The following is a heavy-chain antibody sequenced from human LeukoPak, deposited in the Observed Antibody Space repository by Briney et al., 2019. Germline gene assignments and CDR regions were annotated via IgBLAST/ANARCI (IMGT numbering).Heavy chain of an antibody. V-gene: IGHV3-53*01. CDR2: IYSGGST. J-gene: IGHJ4*02. Sequence: GGSLRLSCAASGFTVSSNYMSWVRQAPGKGLEWVSVIYSGGSTYYADSVKGRFTISRDNSKNTLYLQMNSLRAEDTAVYYCARGGLLAGTELYDYWGQRTLVTVSS. CDR3: ARGGLLAGTELYDY. CDR1: GFTVSSNY. D-gene: IGHD1-26*01.